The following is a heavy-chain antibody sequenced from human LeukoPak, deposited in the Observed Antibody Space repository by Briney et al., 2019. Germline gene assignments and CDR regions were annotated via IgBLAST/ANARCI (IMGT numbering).Heavy chain of an antibody. CDR3: ARGGYCSGGSCLSDYFDY. Sequence: GGSLRLSCAASGFTFSSYWMHWVRQAPGKGLVWVSRISTDGSSTSYADSVKGRFTISRDNAKNTLYLQMNSLRAEDTAVYYCARGGYCSGGSCLSDYFDYWGQGTLVTVSS. J-gene: IGHJ4*02. V-gene: IGHV3-74*01. D-gene: IGHD2-15*01. CDR1: GFTFSSYW. CDR2: ISTDGSST.